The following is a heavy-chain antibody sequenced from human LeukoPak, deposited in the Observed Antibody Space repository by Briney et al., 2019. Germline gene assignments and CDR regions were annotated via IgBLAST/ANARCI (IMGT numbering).Heavy chain of an antibody. V-gene: IGHV4-39*01. CDR2: IYYSGNT. CDR3: GRHSTSGTYYAPVDC. D-gene: IGHD1-26*01. J-gene: IGHJ4*02. Sequence: SETLSLTCIVSGDSISSSNYYWGWIRQPPGKGLEWIGSIYYSGNTYYNPSLKSRVTISVDTSKNQFSLNLSSVTAADTAEYYCGRHSTSGTYYAPVDCWGQGTLVTVSS. CDR1: GDSISSSNYY.